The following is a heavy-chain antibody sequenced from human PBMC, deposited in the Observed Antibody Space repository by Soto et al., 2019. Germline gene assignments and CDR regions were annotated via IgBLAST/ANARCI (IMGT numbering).Heavy chain of an antibody. CDR3: ARHGECGKGHYYYYYGMDV. CDR1: GYSFTSYW. D-gene: IGHD1-1*01. CDR2: IYPGDSDT. V-gene: IGHV5-51*01. Sequence: PRESLKISCKRSGYSFTSYWIGWVRQMPGKGLEWMGIIYPGDSDTRYSPFFQGQVTISADKSISTAYLQWRSLKASDTAMYYCARHGECGKGHYYYYYGMDVWGQGTTVTVSS. J-gene: IGHJ6*02.